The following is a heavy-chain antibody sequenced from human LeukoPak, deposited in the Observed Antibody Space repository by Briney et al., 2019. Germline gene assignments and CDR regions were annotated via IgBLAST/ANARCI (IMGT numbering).Heavy chain of an antibody. J-gene: IGHJ4*02. CDR3: ARGRAPNIAAAGLGY. CDR2: INHSGST. CDR1: GGSFSGYY. Sequence: KPSETLSLTCAVYGGSFSGYYWSWIRQPPGKGLEWIGEINHSGSTNYNPSLKSRVTISVDTSKNQFSLKLSPVTAADTAVYYCARGRAPNIAAAGLGYWGQGTLVTVSS. V-gene: IGHV4-34*01. D-gene: IGHD6-13*01.